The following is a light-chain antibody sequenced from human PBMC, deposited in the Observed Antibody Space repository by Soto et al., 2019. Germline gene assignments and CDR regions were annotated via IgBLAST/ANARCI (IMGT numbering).Light chain of an antibody. J-gene: IGLJ1*01. CDR2: YDS. CDR3: QVWDSSSDPSYV. V-gene: IGLV3-21*04. CDR1: NIGSKS. Sequence: SYELTQPPSVSVAPGKTARITCGGNNIGSKSVHWYQQKPGQAPVLVIYYDSDRPSGIPERFSGSNSGKTATLTISRVEAGDEADYYCQVWDSSSDPSYVFGTGTKVTVL.